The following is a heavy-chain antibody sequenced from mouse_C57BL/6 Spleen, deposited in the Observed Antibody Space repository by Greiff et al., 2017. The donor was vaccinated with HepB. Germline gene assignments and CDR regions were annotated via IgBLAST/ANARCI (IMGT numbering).Heavy chain of an antibody. V-gene: IGHV2-2*01. J-gene: IGHJ2*01. CDR3: ARNFHYDYDGGYYFDY. CDR1: GFSLTSYG. D-gene: IGHD2-4*01. CDR2: IWSGGST. Sequence: QVQLKQSGPGLVQPSQSLSITCTVSGFSLTSYGVHWVRQSPGKGLEWLGVIWSGGSTDYNAAFISRLSISKDNSKSQVVFKMNSLQADDTAIYYCARNFHYDYDGGYYFDYWGQGTTLTVSS.